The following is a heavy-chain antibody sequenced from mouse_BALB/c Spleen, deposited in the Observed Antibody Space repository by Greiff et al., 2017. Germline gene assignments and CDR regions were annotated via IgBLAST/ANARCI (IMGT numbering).Heavy chain of an antibody. D-gene: IGHD2-10*02. Sequence: VQLQQSGPELVKPGASVKMSCKASGYTFTSYVMHWVKQKPGQGLEWIGYINPYNDGTKYNEKFKGKATLTSDKSSSTAYMELSSLTSEDSAVYYCARGLLVWSYYCDYWGQGTTLTVSS. CDR2: INPYNDGT. CDR3: ARGLLVWSYYCDY. V-gene: IGHV1-14*01. J-gene: IGHJ2*01. CDR1: GYTFTSYV.